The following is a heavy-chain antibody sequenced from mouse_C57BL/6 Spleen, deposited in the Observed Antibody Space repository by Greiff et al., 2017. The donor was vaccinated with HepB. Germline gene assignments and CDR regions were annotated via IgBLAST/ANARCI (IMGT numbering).Heavy chain of an antibody. J-gene: IGHJ2*01. D-gene: IGHD3-3*01. CDR3: TGSYCKGY. V-gene: IGHV6-3*01. CDR1: GFTFSNYW. Sequence: EVKLQESGGGLVQPGGSMKLSCVASGFTFSNYWMNWVRQSPEKGLEWVAQIRLKSDNYATNYAESVKGRFTISRDDSKRSVYLQMNNLRAEDTGIYYCTGSYCKGYWGQGTTLTVSS. CDR2: IRLKSDNYAT.